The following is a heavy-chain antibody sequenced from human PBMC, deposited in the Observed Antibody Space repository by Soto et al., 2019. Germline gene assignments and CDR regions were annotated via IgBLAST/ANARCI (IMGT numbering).Heavy chain of an antibody. CDR2: IKSDGSST. CDR1: GFTFNDYW. V-gene: IGHV3-74*01. J-gene: IGHJ4*02. CDR3: ARGGTYYYGPPGTRVAAF. Sequence: EVQLVESGGGLVQPGGSLRLSCEASGFTFNDYWMHWVRQVPGKGLVWVSRIKSDGSSTSYADSVKGRFTISRDNAKNTLSLQMNSLTDDDSAVYYCARGGTYYYGPPGTRVAAFWGQGPLVTVSS. D-gene: IGHD3-16*01.